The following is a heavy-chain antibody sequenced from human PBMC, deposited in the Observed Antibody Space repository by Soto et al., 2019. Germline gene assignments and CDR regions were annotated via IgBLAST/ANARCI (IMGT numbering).Heavy chain of an antibody. CDR2: ISWNSGTT. CDR3: AKELGRSSYGYELDY. J-gene: IGHJ4*02. V-gene: IGHV3-9*01. Sequence: GWSLRLSCAASGFTFDSYAMHWVRQAPGKGLEWVSSISWNSGTTGYADSVKGRFTISRDNAKNSLYLQMDSLRAEDTALYYCAKELGRSSYGYELDYWGQGTLVTVSA. D-gene: IGHD5-18*01. CDR1: GFTFDSYA.